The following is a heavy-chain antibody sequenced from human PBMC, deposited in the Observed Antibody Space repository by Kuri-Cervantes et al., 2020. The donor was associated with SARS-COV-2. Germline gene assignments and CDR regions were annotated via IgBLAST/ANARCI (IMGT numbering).Heavy chain of an antibody. Sequence: SGPTLVKPTETLTLTCTVSGFSLSNTRMGVRWIRQPPGKALEWLALIYWNDDERYSPSLRSRLTITKDTSKNQVVLTMTDMGPVDTATYYCAHRRYYNDDSGSGYFYAHWGQGTLVTVSS. CDR2: IYWNDDE. V-gene: IGHV2-5*01. CDR3: AHRRYYNDDSGSGYFYAH. J-gene: IGHJ4*02. CDR1: GFSLSNTRMG. D-gene: IGHD3-22*01.